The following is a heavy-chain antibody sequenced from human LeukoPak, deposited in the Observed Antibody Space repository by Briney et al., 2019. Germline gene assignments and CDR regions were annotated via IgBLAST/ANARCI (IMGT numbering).Heavy chain of an antibody. CDR3: AKDAPIAHDGMDV. CDR2: VSGSSERT. Sequence: GGSLRLSCAASGFTFRNYGMSWVRQAPGEGLEWVSTVSGSSERTYYGDSVKGRFTISRDNSKDKLYLLLNSLRAEDTAVYYCAKDAPIAHDGMDVWGQGTTVIVSS. J-gene: IGHJ6*02. CDR1: GFTFRNYG. V-gene: IGHV3-23*01.